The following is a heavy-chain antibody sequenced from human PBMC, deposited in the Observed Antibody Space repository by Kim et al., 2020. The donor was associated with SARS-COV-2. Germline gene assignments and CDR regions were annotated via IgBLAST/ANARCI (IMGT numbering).Heavy chain of an antibody. CDR1: GYTFTSYG. CDR2: ISAYNGNT. CDR3: ARDSNWNDVEYYYYYMDV. D-gene: IGHD1-1*01. Sequence: ASVKVSCKASGYTFTSYGISWVRQAPGQGLEWMGWISAYNGNTNYAQKLQGRVTMTTDTSTSTAYMELRSLRSDDTAVYYCARDSNWNDVEYYYYYMDVWGKGTTVTVSS. V-gene: IGHV1-18*01. J-gene: IGHJ6*03.